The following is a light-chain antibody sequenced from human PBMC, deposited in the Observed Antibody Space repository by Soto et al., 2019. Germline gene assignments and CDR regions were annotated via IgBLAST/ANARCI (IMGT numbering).Light chain of an antibody. V-gene: IGKV3-15*01. J-gene: IGKJ5*01. Sequence: EIVMPQSPATLSMSPGERATLSCRASQSASSNLAWDQQTPGQAPRLLIYGASTRATGIPDRFSGSGSGTEFRLTISGLQSGDFAVYNCHQYKNWPSITFSHGTRLEIQ. CDR1: QSASSN. CDR2: GAS. CDR3: HQYKNWPSIT.